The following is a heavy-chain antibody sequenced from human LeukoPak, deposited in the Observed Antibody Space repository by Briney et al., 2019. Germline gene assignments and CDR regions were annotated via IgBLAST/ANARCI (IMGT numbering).Heavy chain of an antibody. CDR1: GGIFSSYT. CDR2: IIPILGIA. Sequence: ASVKVSCKASGGIFSSYTISWVRQAPGQGLEWMGRIIPILGIANYAQKFQGRVTITADKSTSTAYMELSSLRSEDTAVYYCARDTITGNWFDPWGQGTLVTVSS. CDR3: ARDTITGNWFDP. D-gene: IGHD1-14*01. J-gene: IGHJ5*02. V-gene: IGHV1-69*04.